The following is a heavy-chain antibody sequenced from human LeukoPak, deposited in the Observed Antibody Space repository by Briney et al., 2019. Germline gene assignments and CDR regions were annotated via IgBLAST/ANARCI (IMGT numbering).Heavy chain of an antibody. CDR3: ARGATPLYGSGRRRFDP. Sequence: PSQTLSLTCAVSGGSISSGGYSWSWIRQPPGKGLEWIGYIYHSGSTNYNPSLKSRVTISVDTSKNQFSLKLSSVTAADTAVYYCARGATPLYGSGRRRFDPWGQGTLVTVSS. CDR2: IYHSGST. J-gene: IGHJ5*02. CDR1: GGSISSGGYS. V-gene: IGHV4-30-2*01. D-gene: IGHD3-10*01.